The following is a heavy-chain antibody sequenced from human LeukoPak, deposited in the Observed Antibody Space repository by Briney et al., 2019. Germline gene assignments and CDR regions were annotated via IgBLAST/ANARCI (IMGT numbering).Heavy chain of an antibody. J-gene: IGHJ4*02. Sequence: ASVKVSCKASGGTFSSYAISWVRQAPGQGLEWMGGIIPIFGTANYAQKFQGRVTITTDESTSTAYMELSSLRPEDTAVYYCARGIRDSSGYYSPYWGQGTLVTVSS. CDR1: GGTFSSYA. CDR3: ARGIRDSSGYYSPY. CDR2: IIPIFGTA. V-gene: IGHV1-69*05. D-gene: IGHD3-22*01.